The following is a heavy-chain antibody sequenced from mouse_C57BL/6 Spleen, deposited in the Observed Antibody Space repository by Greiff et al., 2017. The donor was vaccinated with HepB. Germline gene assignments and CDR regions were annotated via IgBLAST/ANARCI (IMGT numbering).Heavy chain of an antibody. Sequence: VQLQQSGPGLVKPSQSLSLTCSVTGYSITSGYYWNWIRQFPGNKLEWMGYISYDGSNNYNPSLKNRISITRDTSKNQFFLKLNSVTTEDTATYYCARDPGYYFDYWGQGTTLTVSS. V-gene: IGHV3-6*01. CDR3: ARDPGYYFDY. J-gene: IGHJ2*01. CDR1: GYSITSGYY. CDR2: ISYDGSN.